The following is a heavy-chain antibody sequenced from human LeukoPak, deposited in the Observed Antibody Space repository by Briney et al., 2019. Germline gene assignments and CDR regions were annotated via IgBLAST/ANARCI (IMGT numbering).Heavy chain of an antibody. Sequence: GGSLRLSCAASGFTFTSYWMHWVRQAPGKGLVWFSRISTEGSSTIYADSVKGRFTISRDNAKNTLYLQMNSLRAEDTAVYYCARDSYNNVDYWGQGTLVTVSS. J-gene: IGHJ4*02. CDR3: ARDSYNNVDY. D-gene: IGHD5-24*01. CDR2: ISTEGSST. V-gene: IGHV3-74*01. CDR1: GFTFTSYW.